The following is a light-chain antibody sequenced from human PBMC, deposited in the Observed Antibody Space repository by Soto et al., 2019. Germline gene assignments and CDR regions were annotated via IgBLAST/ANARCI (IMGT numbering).Light chain of an antibody. Sequence: DIQMTQSPSTLSASVGDRVTITCRASQSISSWLAWYQQKPGKAPKLLIYDASSLESGVPSRFSGSGSGTEFTLTISSLQPDDFAPYYCQQYNSYWTFGQGTKVEL. V-gene: IGKV1-5*01. CDR2: DAS. J-gene: IGKJ1*01. CDR1: QSISSW. CDR3: QQYNSYWT.